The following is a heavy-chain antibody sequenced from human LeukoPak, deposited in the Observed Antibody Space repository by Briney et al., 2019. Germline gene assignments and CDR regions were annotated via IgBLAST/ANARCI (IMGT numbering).Heavy chain of an antibody. V-gene: IGHV3-23*01. J-gene: IGHJ1*01. CDR1: GFTLSSYE. Sequence: GGSLRLSCTASGFTLSSYEMSWIRQAPGKGLEWVSSIDYSGGSTHYADSVKGRFTISRDNSKNTLYLQMNSLRAEDTAVYYCAIYDSSGYSATGDFQHWGQGTLVTVSS. CDR3: AIYDSSGYSATGDFQH. CDR2: IDYSGGST. D-gene: IGHD3-22*01.